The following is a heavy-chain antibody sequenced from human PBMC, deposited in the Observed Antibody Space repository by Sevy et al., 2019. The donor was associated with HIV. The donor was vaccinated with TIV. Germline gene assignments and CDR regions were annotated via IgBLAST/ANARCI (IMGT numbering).Heavy chain of an antibody. CDR2: IRSSNTI. V-gene: IGHV3-11*01. Sequence: GGSLRLSCAASGFTFSDYSMSWIRQAPGKGLEWVSYIRSSNTIYYADSVKGRFTIARDNAKNSLYLQMNSLRAEDTAVYYCARDNATVSRRGLRYYYYGTDVWGQGTTVTVSS. J-gene: IGHJ6*02. CDR3: ARDNATVSRRGLRYYYYGTDV. D-gene: IGHD2-2*01. CDR1: GFTFSDYS.